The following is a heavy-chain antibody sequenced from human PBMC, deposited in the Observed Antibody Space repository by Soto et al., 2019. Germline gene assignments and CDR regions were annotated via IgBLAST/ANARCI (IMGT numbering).Heavy chain of an antibody. CDR3: ARGVPSIAAPYYFDY. CDR1: GGTFSSYA. CDR2: IIPIFGTA. Sequence: SVKVSCKASGGTFSSYAISWVRQAPGQGLEWMGGIIPIFGTANYAQKFQGRVTITADESTRTAYMELSSLRSEDTAVYYCARGVPSIAAPYYFDYWGQGTLATVSS. D-gene: IGHD6-6*01. J-gene: IGHJ4*02. V-gene: IGHV1-69*13.